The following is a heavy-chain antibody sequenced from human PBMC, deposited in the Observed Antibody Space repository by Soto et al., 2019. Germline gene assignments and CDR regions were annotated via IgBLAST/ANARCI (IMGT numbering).Heavy chain of an antibody. CDR2: INHSGST. D-gene: IGHD3-9*01. CDR3: ARAEDDILTGGSAFDI. Sequence: SETLSLTCAVYGGSFSGYYWSWIRQPPGKGLEWIGEINHSGSTNYNPSLKSRVTISVDTSKNQFSLKLSSVTAADTAVYYCARAEDDILTGGSAFDIWGQGTMVTVPS. J-gene: IGHJ3*02. V-gene: IGHV4-34*01. CDR1: GGSFSGYY.